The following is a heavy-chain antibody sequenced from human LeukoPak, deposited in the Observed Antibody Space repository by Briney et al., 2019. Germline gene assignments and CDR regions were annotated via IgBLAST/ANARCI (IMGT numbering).Heavy chain of an antibody. V-gene: IGHV4-34*01. CDR3: AREEIAVAGQIDY. J-gene: IGHJ4*02. CDR2: INHSGST. CDR1: GGSFSGYY. Sequence: SETLSLTCAVYGGSFSGYYWSWIRQPPGKGLEWIGEINHSGSTNYNPSLKSRVTISVDTSKNQFSLKLSSVTAADTAVYYCAREEIAVAGQIDYWGQGTLVTVSS. D-gene: IGHD6-19*01.